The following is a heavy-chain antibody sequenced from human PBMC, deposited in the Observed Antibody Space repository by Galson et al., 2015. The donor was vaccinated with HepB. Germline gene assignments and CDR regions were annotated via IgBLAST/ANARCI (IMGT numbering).Heavy chain of an antibody. J-gene: IGHJ4*01. CDR1: GYTFSSYL. Sequence: SVKVSCKASGYTFSSYLMNWVRQAPGQGLEWMRWINTNTGNPTYAQCFTGRFVFSLDTSVSTAYLQISSLKAEETAVYYCARDRDSGSYSFYFADWGQGTLVTVSS. V-gene: IGHV7-4-1*02. CDR3: ARDRDSGSYSFYFAD. D-gene: IGHD1-26*01. CDR2: INTNTGNP.